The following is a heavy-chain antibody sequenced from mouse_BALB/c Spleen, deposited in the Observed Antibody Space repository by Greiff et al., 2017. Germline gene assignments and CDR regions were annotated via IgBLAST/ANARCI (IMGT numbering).Heavy chain of an antibody. CDR1: GFTFSSYT. CDR3: TREVYDGYYGRFAY. D-gene: IGHD2-3*01. V-gene: IGHV5-6-4*01. Sequence: EVMLVESGGGLVKPGGSLKLSCAASGFTFSSYTMSWVRQTPEKRLEWVATISSGGSYTYYPDSVKGRFTISRDNAKNTLYLQMSSLKSEDTAMYYCTREVYDGYYGRFAYWGQGTLVTVSA. J-gene: IGHJ3*01. CDR2: ISSGGSYT.